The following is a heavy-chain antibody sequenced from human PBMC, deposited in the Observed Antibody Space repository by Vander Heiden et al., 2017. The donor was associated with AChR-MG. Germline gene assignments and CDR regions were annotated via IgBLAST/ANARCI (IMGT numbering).Heavy chain of an antibody. J-gene: IGHJ4*02. V-gene: IGHV1-18*01. CDR1: GYTFTSSG. CDR3: ARFSPYYYDSSGYSPLDY. D-gene: IGHD3-22*01. Sequence: QVQLVQSGAEVKKPGASVKVSCKASGYTFTSSGISWVRQAPGQGLEWMGWISAYNGNTNYAQKLQGRVTMTTDTSTSTAYMELRSLRSDDTAVYYCARFSPYYYDSSGYSPLDYWGQGTLVTVSS. CDR2: ISAYNGNT.